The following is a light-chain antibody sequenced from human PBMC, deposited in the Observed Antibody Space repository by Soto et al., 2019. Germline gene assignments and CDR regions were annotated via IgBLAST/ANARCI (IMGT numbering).Light chain of an antibody. V-gene: IGKV1-39*01. CDR2: AAS. J-gene: IGKJ4*01. Sequence: DIQMTQSPSSLSASVGDRVTITCRASQSVTTHLNWYQQKPGRAPNLLIYAASTLQTGVPSRFSGSGSGTDFTLTISSLQPEDFATYYCQQSYNSPRTFGPGTKVEIK. CDR3: QQSYNSPRT. CDR1: QSVTTH.